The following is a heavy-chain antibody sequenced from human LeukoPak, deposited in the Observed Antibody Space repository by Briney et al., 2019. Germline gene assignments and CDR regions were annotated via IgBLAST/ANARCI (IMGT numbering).Heavy chain of an antibody. D-gene: IGHD3-3*01. CDR1: GGSISSYY. J-gene: IGHJ4*02. Sequence: PSETLSLTCTVSGGSISSYYWTWLRQPAGKGLEWIGRIYTSGSTNYNPSLKSRVTMSVDTPKNQFSLKLSSVTAADTAVYYCARAPFWSGYLALTIGGQGTLVTVSS. CDR3: ARAPFWSGYLALTI. V-gene: IGHV4-4*07. CDR2: IYTSGST.